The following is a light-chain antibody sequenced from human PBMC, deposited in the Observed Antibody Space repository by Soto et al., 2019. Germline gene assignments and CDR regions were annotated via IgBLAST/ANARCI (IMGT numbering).Light chain of an antibody. CDR3: QQSYSTPDT. V-gene: IGKV1-39*01. Sequence: DIEMTPFPYSLSASVGDRVTITCRASQSMSNYGNWHQQKPGKAPKPRINGASRLQSGVPSRFSGSGAGTYFTRTISSLHPEDFATYSCQQSYSTPDTFGQGTKLEIK. CDR2: GAS. J-gene: IGKJ2*01. CDR1: QSMSNY.